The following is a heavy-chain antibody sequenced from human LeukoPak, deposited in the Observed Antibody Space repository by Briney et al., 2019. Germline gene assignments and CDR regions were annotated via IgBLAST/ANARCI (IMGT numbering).Heavy chain of an antibody. CDR2: MNPNSGNT. D-gene: IGHD2-2*01. CDR3: AGGDIVVVPAAKGVGRWFDP. CDR1: GYTFTSYD. V-gene: IGHV1-8*03. J-gene: IGHJ5*02. Sequence: ASVKVSCKASGYTFTSYDINWVRQATGQGLEWMGWMNPNSGNTGYAQKFQGRVTITADESTSTAYMELSSLRSEDTAVYYCAGGDIVVVPAAKGVGRWFDPWGQGTLVTVSS.